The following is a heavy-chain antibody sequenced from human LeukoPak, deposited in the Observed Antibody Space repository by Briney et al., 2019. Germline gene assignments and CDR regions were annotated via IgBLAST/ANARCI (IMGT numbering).Heavy chain of an antibody. J-gene: IGHJ3*02. D-gene: IGHD6-13*01. CDR2: ISYDGSNK. CDR3: ASPREMYSSSWPDAFDI. V-gene: IGHV3-30-3*01. CDR1: GFTFSSYA. Sequence: GRSLRLSCAASGFTFSSYAMHWVRQAPGKGLEWVAVISYDGSNKYYADSVKGRFTISRDNSKNTLYLQMNSLRAEDTAVYYCASPREMYSSSWPDAFDIWGQGTMVTVSS.